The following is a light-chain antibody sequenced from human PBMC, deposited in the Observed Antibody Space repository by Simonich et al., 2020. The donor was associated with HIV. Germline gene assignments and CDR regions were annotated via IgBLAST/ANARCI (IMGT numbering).Light chain of an antibody. CDR1: QRVSSSF. CDR3: QQYGRSPLT. CDR2: GAS. J-gene: IGKJ1*01. Sequence: DIVLTPSPGTLSLYPGERATLSCRASQRVSSSFLAWYQQKPGQAPRLLIYGASSRATGSPDRFSGSGSGTDFTLTISRLEPEDFAVYYCQQYGRSPLTFGQGTKVEI. V-gene: IGKV3-20*01.